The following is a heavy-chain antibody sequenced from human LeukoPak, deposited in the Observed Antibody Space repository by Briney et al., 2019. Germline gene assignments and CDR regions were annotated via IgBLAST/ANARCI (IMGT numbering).Heavy chain of an antibody. D-gene: IGHD1-26*01. J-gene: IGHJ6*02. V-gene: IGHV4-30-2*01. CDR2: IYHSGST. CDR1: GGSISSGGYS. CDR3: ARVSAAPYYYYGMDV. Sequence: PSQTLSPTCAVSGGSISSGGYSWSWIRQPPGKGLEWIGYIYHSGSTYYNPSLKSRVTISVDRSKNQFSLKLSSVTAADTAVYYCARVSAAPYYYYGMDVWGQGTTVTVSS.